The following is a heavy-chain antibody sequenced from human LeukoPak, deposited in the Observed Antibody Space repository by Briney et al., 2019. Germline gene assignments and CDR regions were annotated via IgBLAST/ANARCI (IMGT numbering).Heavy chain of an antibody. V-gene: IGHV4-34*01. J-gene: IGHJ4*02. CDR3: ARGFTKRYCSSTSCYTGASVPASFDY. D-gene: IGHD2-2*02. CDR1: GGSFSGYY. Sequence: PSETLSPTCAVYGGSFSGYYWSWIRQPPGKGLEWIGEINHSGSTNYNPSLKSRVTISVDTSKNQFSLKLSSVTAADTAVYYCARGFTKRYCSSTSCYTGASVPASFDYWGQGTLVTVSS. CDR2: INHSGST.